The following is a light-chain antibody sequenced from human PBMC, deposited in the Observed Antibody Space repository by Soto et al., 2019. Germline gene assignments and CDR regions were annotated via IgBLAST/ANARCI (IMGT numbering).Light chain of an antibody. Sequence: EIVVTQSPATLSVSLGDRATLSCRASQRIGINLAWYQQKPGQPPRLLIYEGSTRATGVPARFTGSWSGTDFTLTISSLQSADFAIYSCQQYNDWPRTFGQGTKV. CDR1: QRIGIN. V-gene: IGKV3-15*01. CDR2: EGS. CDR3: QQYNDWPRT. J-gene: IGKJ1*01.